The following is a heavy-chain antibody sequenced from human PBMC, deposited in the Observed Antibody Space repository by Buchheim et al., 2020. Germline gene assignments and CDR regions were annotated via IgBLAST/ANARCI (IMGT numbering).Heavy chain of an antibody. D-gene: IGHD4-11*01. Sequence: QMQLQESGPGLVKPLQTLSLTCTVSGGSINRGGYYWSWIRQHSVRGLEWIGYIYYTGATYYSTSLKSRVSISVDMSKIQCSLRVNSVTAADTAVYFCARDGYNNFGEYFAMDVWGQGT. V-gene: IGHV4-31*03. CDR1: GGSINRGGYY. J-gene: IGHJ6*02. CDR2: IYYTGAT. CDR3: ARDGYNNFGEYFAMDV.